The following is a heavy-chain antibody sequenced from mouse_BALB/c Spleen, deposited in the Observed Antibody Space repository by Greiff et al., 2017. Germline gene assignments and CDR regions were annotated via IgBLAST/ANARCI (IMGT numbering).Heavy chain of an antibody. CDR2: IDPETGGT. CDR1: GYTFTDYE. Sequence: QVQLQQSGAELVRPGASVTLSCKASGYTFTDYEMHWVKQTPVHGLEWIGAIDPETGGTAYNQKFKGKATLTADKSSSTAYMELRSLTSEDSAVYYCTRRWLLREYYAMDYWGQGTSVTVSS. J-gene: IGHJ4*01. V-gene: IGHV1-15*01. CDR3: TRRWLLREYYAMDY. D-gene: IGHD2-3*01.